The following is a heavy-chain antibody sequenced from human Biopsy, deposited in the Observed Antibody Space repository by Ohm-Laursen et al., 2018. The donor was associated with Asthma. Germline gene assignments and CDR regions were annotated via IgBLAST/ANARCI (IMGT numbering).Heavy chain of an antibody. Sequence: SLRLSCAASGFSFINFAIYWVRQAPGKGLEWVGVISKDASTQDYAASVKGRFTMARDNSKNTLDLQMNSLREEDTAVYYCVRDSTGDAFDIWGQGTVVSVSS. V-gene: IGHV3-30*01. CDR1: GFSFINFA. D-gene: IGHD1-1*01. CDR3: VRDSTGDAFDI. J-gene: IGHJ3*02. CDR2: ISKDASTQ.